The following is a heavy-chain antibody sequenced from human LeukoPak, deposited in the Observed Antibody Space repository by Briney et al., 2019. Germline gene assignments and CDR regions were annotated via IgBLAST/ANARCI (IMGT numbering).Heavy chain of an antibody. CDR2: IYYSGST. D-gene: IGHD6-13*01. Sequence: SETLSLTCTVSGGSISSSSYYRGWIRQPPGKGLEWIGSIYYSGSTYYIPSLKSRVTISVDTSKNQFSLKLSSVTAADTAVYYCARDPGAYSSNFDYWGQGTLVTVSS. V-gene: IGHV4-39*02. CDR3: ARDPGAYSSNFDY. CDR1: GGSISSSSYY. J-gene: IGHJ4*02.